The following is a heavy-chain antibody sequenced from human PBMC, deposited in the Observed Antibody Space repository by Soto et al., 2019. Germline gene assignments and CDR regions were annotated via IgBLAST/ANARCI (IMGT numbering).Heavy chain of an antibody. Sequence: GESLKISCKGSGYSFTSYWIGWVRQMPGKGLEWMGIIYPGDSDTRYSPSFQGQVTISADKSISTAYLQWSSLKASDTAMYYCARLAVVVVVAATTRGLDYWGQGTLVTVSS. V-gene: IGHV5-51*01. CDR3: ARLAVVVVVAATTRGLDY. D-gene: IGHD2-15*01. J-gene: IGHJ4*02. CDR2: IYPGDSDT. CDR1: GYSFTSYW.